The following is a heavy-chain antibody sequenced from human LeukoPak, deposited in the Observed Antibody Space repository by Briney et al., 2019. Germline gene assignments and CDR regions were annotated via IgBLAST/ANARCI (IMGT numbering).Heavy chain of an antibody. J-gene: IGHJ6*03. CDR3: ARYTYGDYGIHYYYMDV. CDR2: IYYSGST. CDR1: GGSISSYY. D-gene: IGHD4-17*01. Sequence: SETLSLTCTASGGSISSYYWSWIRQPPGKGLEWIGYIYYSGSTNYNPSLKSRVTISVDTSKNQFSLKLSSVTAADTAVYYCARYTYGDYGIHYYYMDVWGKGTTVTVSS. V-gene: IGHV4-59*08.